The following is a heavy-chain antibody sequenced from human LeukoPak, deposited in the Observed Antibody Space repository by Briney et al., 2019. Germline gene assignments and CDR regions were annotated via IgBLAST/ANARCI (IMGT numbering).Heavy chain of an antibody. D-gene: IGHD5-18*01. Sequence: GGSLRLSCAASGFTFSSDAMSWVRQAPGKGLEWVAVISYDGSNKYYADSVKGRFTISRDNSKSTLSLQMNSLRAEDTAIYYCATYRQVQVPFECWGQGTLVTVSS. CDR1: GFTFSSDA. CDR2: ISYDGSNK. CDR3: ATYRQVQVPFEC. J-gene: IGHJ4*02. V-gene: IGHV3-30*04.